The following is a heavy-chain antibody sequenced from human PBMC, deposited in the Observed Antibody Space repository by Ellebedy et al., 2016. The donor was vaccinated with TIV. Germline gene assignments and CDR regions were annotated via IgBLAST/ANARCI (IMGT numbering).Heavy chain of an antibody. Sequence: ASVKVSXXASGYTFTSYGISWVRQAPGQGLEWMGWISAYNGNTNYAQKFQGRVTMTRDTSISTAYMELSRLRSDDTAVYYCARDAIAVAGGVDWFDPWGQGTLVTVSS. CDR3: ARDAIAVAGGVDWFDP. V-gene: IGHV1-18*01. CDR2: ISAYNGNT. CDR1: GYTFTSYG. J-gene: IGHJ5*02. D-gene: IGHD6-19*01.